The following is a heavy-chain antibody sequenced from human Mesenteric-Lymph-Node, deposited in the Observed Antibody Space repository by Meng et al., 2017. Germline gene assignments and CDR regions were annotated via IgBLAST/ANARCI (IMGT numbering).Heavy chain of an antibody. J-gene: IGHJ5*02. CDR3: TAERFGEFQDWLDP. CDR2: TYYRSKWFT. V-gene: IGHV6-1*02. CDR1: GDSVSNKGDA. D-gene: IGHD3-10*01. Sequence: QVQLQQSSPGLLKPSQTLSLTCAISGDSVSNKGDAWNWIRQSPLRGLEWLGRTYYRSKWFTDYAVSVKSRINIKPGTSKNQFSLELRSVTAADTAVYYCTAERFGEFQDWLDPWGQGTLVTVSS.